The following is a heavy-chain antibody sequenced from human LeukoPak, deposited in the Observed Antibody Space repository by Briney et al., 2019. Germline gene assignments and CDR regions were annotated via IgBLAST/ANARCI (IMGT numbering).Heavy chain of an antibody. J-gene: IGHJ4*02. CDR1: GGSISSSSYY. CDR3: ARLLSLREYYSSGWPIDY. CDR2: IYHNGST. V-gene: IGHV4-39*01. Sequence: NPSETLSLTCTVSGGSISSSSYYWGWIRQPPGKGLEWIGSIYHNGSTYYNPSLKSRVTTSVDTSKNQFSLKLSSVTAADTAVYYCARLLSLREYYSSGWPIDYWGQGTLVTVSS. D-gene: IGHD6-19*01.